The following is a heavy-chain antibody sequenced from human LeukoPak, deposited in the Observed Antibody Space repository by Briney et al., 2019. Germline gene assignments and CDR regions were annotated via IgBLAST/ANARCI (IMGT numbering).Heavy chain of an antibody. CDR3: ARDQNYGGYVGNWFDP. CDR2: ISYDGSNK. V-gene: IGHV3-30*01. J-gene: IGHJ5*02. CDR1: GFTFRSYA. Sequence: GGSLRLSCAASGFTFRSYAIHWVRQAPGKGLEWVSVISYDGSNKYYGDSVKGRFTVSRDNSKNTLYLQMNTLRPEDTAVYYCARDQNYGGYVGNWFDPWGQGTLVTVSS. D-gene: IGHD5-12*01.